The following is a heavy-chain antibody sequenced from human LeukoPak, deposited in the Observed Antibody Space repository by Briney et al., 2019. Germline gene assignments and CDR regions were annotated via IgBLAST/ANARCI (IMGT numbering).Heavy chain of an antibody. D-gene: IGHD3-22*01. CDR1: GFTFSSYA. V-gene: IGHV3-23*01. CDR2: ISGSGGST. Sequence: GGSLRLSCAASGFTFSSYAMIWVRQAPGKGLEWVSAISGSGGSTYYADSVKGRFTISRDNSKNTLYLQMNSLRAEDTAVYYCAKGGYYDSSGYLTNDYWGKGTLVTVSS. CDR3: AKGGYYDSSGYLTNDY. J-gene: IGHJ4*02.